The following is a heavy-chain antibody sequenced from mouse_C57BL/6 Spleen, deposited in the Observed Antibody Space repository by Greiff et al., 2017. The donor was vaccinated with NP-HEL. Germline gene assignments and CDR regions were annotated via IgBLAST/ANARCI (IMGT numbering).Heavy chain of an antibody. Sequence: VQLKESGGGLVKPGGSLKLSCAASGFTFSDYGMHWVRQAPEKGLEWVAYISSGSSTIYYADTVKGRFTISRDNAKNTLFLQMTSLRSEDTAMYYCALYYDYDGAYWGQGTLVTVSA. CDR1: GFTFSDYG. V-gene: IGHV5-17*01. CDR3: ALYYDYDGAY. D-gene: IGHD2-4*01. CDR2: ISSGSSTI. J-gene: IGHJ3*01.